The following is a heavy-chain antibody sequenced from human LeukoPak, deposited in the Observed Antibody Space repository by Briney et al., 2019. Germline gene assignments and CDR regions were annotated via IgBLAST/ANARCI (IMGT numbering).Heavy chain of an antibody. Sequence: GGSLRLSCAASGFTFSDSYMSWIRQAPGKGLEWVSYISSSSSYTNYADSVEGRFTISRDNAKNSLYPQMNSLRAEDTALYYCARDSGPNTGSSDYWGQGTLVTVSS. CDR3: ARDSGPNTGSSDY. CDR1: GFTFSDSY. D-gene: IGHD2-15*01. CDR2: ISSSSSYT. J-gene: IGHJ4*02. V-gene: IGHV3-11*06.